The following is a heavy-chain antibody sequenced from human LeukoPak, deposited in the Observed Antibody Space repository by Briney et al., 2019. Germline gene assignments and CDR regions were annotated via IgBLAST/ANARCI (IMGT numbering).Heavy chain of an antibody. V-gene: IGHV3-30*07. J-gene: IGHJ4*02. D-gene: IGHD6-19*01. CDR3: AKASQWLVSSNYFDY. CDR1: GFTFSNYA. Sequence: GGSLRLSCAASGFTFSNYAMHWVRQAPGKGLEWVAVISNDGGNTCYADSVKGRFTISRDNSKNTLYLQMNSLRAEDTAVYYCAKASQWLVSSNYFDYWGQGTLVTVSS. CDR2: ISNDGGNT.